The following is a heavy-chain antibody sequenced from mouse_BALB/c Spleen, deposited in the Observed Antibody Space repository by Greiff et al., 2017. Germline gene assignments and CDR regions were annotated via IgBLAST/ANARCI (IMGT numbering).Heavy chain of an antibody. CDR3: ARSGSYGNYERVYYFDY. CDR1: GFTFSSFG. V-gene: IGHV5-17*02. D-gene: IGHD2-1*01. Sequence: EVHLVESGGGLVQPGGSRKLSCAASGFTFSSFGMHWVRQAPEKGLEWVAYISSGSSTIYYADTVKGRFTISRDNPKNTLFLQMTSLRSEDTAMYYCARSGSYGNYERVYYFDYWGQGTTLTVSS. CDR2: ISSGSSTI. J-gene: IGHJ2*01.